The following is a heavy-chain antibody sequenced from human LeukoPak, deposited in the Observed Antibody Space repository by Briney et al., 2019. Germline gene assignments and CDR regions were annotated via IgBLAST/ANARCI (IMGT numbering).Heavy chain of an antibody. Sequence: GGCLSLSCAASGFTFTNYGMNWVRQNPGKGLEWVLAVSATSRYIYYADSVKGRFTISRDNAKDTLSLQMTRLRAEDTAMYYCARDAGFCSSNTCSYFDAWGQGTLVTVSS. D-gene: IGHD2-2*01. CDR1: GFTFTNYG. J-gene: IGHJ4*02. CDR2: VSATSRYI. CDR3: ARDAGFCSSNTCSYFDA. V-gene: IGHV3-21*01.